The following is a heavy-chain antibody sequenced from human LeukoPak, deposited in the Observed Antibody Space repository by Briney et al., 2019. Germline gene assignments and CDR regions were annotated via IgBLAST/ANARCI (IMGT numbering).Heavy chain of an antibody. V-gene: IGHV4-59*08. CDR1: DNSISTYY. D-gene: IGHD4/OR15-4a*01. J-gene: IGHJ4*02. CDR2: ISHSGIT. CDR3: ARAGRGVLSNFDY. Sequence: SETLSLTCSVSDNSISTYYWSWIRQPPGKGLEWIGYISHSGITDYNASLKSRVTISIDTSKNQFSLKLSSVTAADTAVYYCARAGRGVLSNFDYWGQGTLVTVSS.